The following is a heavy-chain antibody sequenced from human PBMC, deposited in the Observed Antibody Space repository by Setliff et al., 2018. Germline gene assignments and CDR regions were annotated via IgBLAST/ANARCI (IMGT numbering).Heavy chain of an antibody. D-gene: IGHD6-19*01. Sequence: GGSLRLSCAASGFRFNGHGMNWVRQAPGKGLEWVSTINWDGRSTGYADSVKGRFTISRDNAKNSLYLQMNSLRVEDTALYHCVRLGTVAAGDWGQGTLVTVSS. J-gene: IGHJ4*02. CDR2: INWDGRST. V-gene: IGHV3-20*01. CDR1: GFRFNGHG. CDR3: VRLGTVAAGD.